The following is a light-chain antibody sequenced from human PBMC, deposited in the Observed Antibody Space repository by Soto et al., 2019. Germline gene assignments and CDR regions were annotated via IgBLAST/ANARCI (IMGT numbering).Light chain of an antibody. CDR3: AAWDDSLNGVV. Sequence: QSALTQPPSASGTPGQRVTISCSGSSSNIGGNIVNWYQQLPGTAPKLLIHSNNQRPSGVPDRFSGSKSGTSASLAISGLQSEDEADYYCAAWDDSLNGVVFGGGTKVTVL. V-gene: IGLV1-44*01. CDR1: SSNIGGNI. CDR2: SNN. J-gene: IGLJ2*01.